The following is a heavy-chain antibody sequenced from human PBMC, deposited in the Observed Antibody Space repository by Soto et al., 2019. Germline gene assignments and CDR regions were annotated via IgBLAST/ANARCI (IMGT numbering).Heavy chain of an antibody. D-gene: IGHD2-2*01. Sequence: PSETLSLTCAVYGGSFSGYYWSWIRQPPGKGLEWIGEINHSGSTNYNPSLKSRVNISVDTSKNQFSLKLSSVTAADTAVYYCARGGPQGDIVVVPAATRVLYYFDYWGQGTLVTVS. J-gene: IGHJ4*02. V-gene: IGHV4-34*01. CDR3: ARGGPQGDIVVVPAATRVLYYFDY. CDR1: GGSFSGYY. CDR2: INHSGST.